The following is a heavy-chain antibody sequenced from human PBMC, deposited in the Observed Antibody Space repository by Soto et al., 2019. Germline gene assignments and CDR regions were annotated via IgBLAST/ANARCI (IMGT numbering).Heavy chain of an antibody. CDR3: ERSDGYNFNWLDS. CDR1: GYTFASYD. Sequence: QVQLVQSGAEVKTPGASVKVSCKASGYTFASYDINWVRQAPGQGLEWMGWMNPNSGNTGYAQKFQGRLTLTRDTALSIAHMELSSLRNEDTAGFYCERSDGYNFNWLDSWGQGTLVTVSA. CDR2: MNPNSGNT. V-gene: IGHV1-8*01. D-gene: IGHD2-21*01. J-gene: IGHJ5*01.